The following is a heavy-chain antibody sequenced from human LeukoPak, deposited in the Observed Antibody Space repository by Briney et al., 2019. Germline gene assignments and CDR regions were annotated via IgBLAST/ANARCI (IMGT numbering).Heavy chain of an antibody. J-gene: IGHJ2*01. CDR3: AKDISAGNRCWYFDL. D-gene: IGHD1-14*01. V-gene: IGHV3-53*01. Sequence: GGSLRLSCAASGVAVSSNSFSWVRQAPGKGLEWVSVVDFGGNTNYADSVKGRFTISRDNSKNTLYLQMNNLRVEDTAVYYCAKDISAGNRCWYFDLWGRGTLVTVSS. CDR1: GVAVSSNS. CDR2: VDFGGNT.